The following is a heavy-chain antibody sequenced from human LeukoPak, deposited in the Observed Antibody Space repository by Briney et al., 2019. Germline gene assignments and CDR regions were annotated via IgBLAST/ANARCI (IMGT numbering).Heavy chain of an antibody. CDR2: ISPAGSLT. CDR3: VRVIVVVPSKFDYFAY. CDR1: GFTFTNHW. D-gene: IGHD2-15*01. J-gene: IGHJ4*02. V-gene: IGHV3-7*01. Sequence: GGSLRLSCVASGFTFTNHWMRWVRQVPRKGLESVANISPAGSLTYYLDSVQGRFTVSRDNAKNSLYLQLESLRAEDTGVYYCVRVIVVVPSKFDYFAYWGQGTLVTVSS.